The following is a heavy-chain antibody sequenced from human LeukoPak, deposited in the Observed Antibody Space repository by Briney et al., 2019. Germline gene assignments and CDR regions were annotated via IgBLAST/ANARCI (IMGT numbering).Heavy chain of an antibody. D-gene: IGHD4-17*01. CDR3: ARDLVTVTKGFDI. CDR1: ADSFSSHN. Sequence: SETLSLTCAVSADSFSSHNWTWIPQPPGKGGEGIGYFSYIGRTNYNPPLKSRVTISKGTSNNQFLLKRSSVTSADPAVYYCARDLVTVTKGFDIWGQRTMGSVSS. J-gene: IGHJ3*02. CDR2: FSYIGRT. V-gene: IGHV4-59*11.